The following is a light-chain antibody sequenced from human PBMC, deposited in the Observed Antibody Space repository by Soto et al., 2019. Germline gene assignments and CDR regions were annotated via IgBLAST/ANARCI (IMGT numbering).Light chain of an antibody. V-gene: IGLV2-23*01. Sequence: QSALTQPASVSGSPGQSITISCTGTSSDVGSYNLVSWYQQHPDKAPKLMIYEGSKRLSGVSNRFSGSKSGNTASLTISGLQAEDEADYYCCSYAGSSTSYVFGTGTKLTVL. J-gene: IGLJ1*01. CDR1: SSDVGSYNL. CDR3: CSYAGSSTSYV. CDR2: EGS.